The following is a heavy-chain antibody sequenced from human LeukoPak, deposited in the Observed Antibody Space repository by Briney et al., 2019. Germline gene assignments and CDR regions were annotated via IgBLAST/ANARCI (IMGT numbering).Heavy chain of an antibody. D-gene: IGHD3-9*01. CDR1: GYTLTELS. CDR2: FDPEDGET. J-gene: IGHJ4*02. Sequence: ASVKVSCKVSGYTLTELSMHWVRQAPGKGLEWMGGFDPEDGETIYAQKFQGRVTMTEDTSTDTAYMELSRLRSEDTAVYYCATDGVLRYFGAYWGQGTLVTVSS. V-gene: IGHV1-24*01. CDR3: ATDGVLRYFGAY.